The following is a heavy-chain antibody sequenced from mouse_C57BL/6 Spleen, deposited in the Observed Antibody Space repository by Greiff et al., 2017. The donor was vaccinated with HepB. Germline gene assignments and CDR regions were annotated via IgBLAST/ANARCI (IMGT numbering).Heavy chain of an antibody. CDR2: IDPETGGT. V-gene: IGHV1-15*01. CDR1: GYTFTDYE. D-gene: IGHD2-1*01. Sequence: VQLQESGAELVRPGASVTLSCKASGYTFTDYEMHWVKQTPVHGLEWIGAIDPETGGTAYNQKFKGKAILTADKSSSTAYMELRSLTSEDSAVYYCTRPLLNFDYWGQGTTLTVSS. J-gene: IGHJ2*01. CDR3: TRPLLNFDY.